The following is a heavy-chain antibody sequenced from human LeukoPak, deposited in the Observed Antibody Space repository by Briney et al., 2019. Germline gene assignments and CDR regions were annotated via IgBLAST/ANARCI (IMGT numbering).Heavy chain of an antibody. D-gene: IGHD2-15*01. CDR2: IYYSGST. CDR1: GGSISSGGYY. J-gene: IGHJ6*03. V-gene: IGHV4-31*03. CDR3: ARSSGKAAYYYYYMDV. Sequence: SETLSLTCTVSGGSISSGGYYWSWIRQHPRKGLEWIGCIYYSGSTYHNPSLKSRVTISVGTSKNQFSLKLSSVTAADTAVYYCARSSGKAAYYYYYMDVWGKGTTVTVSS.